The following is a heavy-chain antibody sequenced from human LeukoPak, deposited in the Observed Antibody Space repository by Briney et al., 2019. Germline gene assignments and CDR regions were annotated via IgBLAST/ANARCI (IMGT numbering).Heavy chain of an antibody. CDR1: GFTFSSYG. CDR3: ARDGGGSSKGILDY. CDR2: IWYDGSNK. Sequence: GGSLRLSCAASGFTFSSYGMHWVRQAPGKRLEWVAVIWYDGSNKYYADSVKGRFTISRDNSKNTPYLQMNSLRAEDTAVYYCARDGGGSSKGILDYWGQGTLVTVSS. J-gene: IGHJ4*02. D-gene: IGHD1-26*01. V-gene: IGHV3-33*01.